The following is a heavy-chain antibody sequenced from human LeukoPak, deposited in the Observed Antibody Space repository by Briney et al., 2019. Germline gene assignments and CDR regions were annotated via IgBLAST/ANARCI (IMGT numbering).Heavy chain of an antibody. CDR2: FDPEDPEDGEA. CDR3: ATLGSGYYVLNWFDP. D-gene: IGHD3-22*01. J-gene: IGHJ5*02. Sequence: ASVKVSCKVSGYTLTELSMHWVRQAPGKGLEWMGGFDPEDPEDGEAIYAQKFQGRVTMTEDTSTDTAYMELSSLRSEDTAVYYCATLGSGYYVLNWFDPWGQGTLVTVSS. CDR1: GYTLTELS. V-gene: IGHV1-24*01.